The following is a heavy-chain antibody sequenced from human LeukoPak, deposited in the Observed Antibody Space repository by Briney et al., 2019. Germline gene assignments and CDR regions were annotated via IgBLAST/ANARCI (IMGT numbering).Heavy chain of an antibody. Sequence: PSETLSLTCTVSGGSISSYYWSWIRQPAGKGLEWIGRIYTSGSTNYNPSLKSRVTMSVDTSKNQFSLKLSSVTAADTAVYYCASNRESPGITASGPIYGLDVWGQGTTVTVSS. CDR3: ASNRESPGITASGPIYGLDV. CDR1: GGSISSYY. D-gene: IGHD6-13*01. CDR2: IYTSGST. J-gene: IGHJ6*02. V-gene: IGHV4-4*07.